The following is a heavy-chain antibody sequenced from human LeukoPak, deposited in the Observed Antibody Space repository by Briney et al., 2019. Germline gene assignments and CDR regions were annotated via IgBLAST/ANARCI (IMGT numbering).Heavy chain of an antibody. CDR3: ARDPFGWLRPGTFDY. CDR1: GGSISSGGYY. CDR2: IYHSGST. V-gene: IGHV4-30-2*01. D-gene: IGHD5-12*01. J-gene: IGHJ4*02. Sequence: SETLSLTCTVSGGSISSGGYYWSWIRQPPGKGLEWIGYIYHSGSTYYNPSLKSRVTISVDTSKNQFSLKLSSVTAADTAVYYCARDPFGWLRPGTFDYWGQGTLVTVSS.